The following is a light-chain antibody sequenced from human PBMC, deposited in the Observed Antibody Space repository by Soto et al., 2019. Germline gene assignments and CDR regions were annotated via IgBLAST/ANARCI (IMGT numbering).Light chain of an antibody. V-gene: IGKV3-20*01. CDR3: QQFSSYPLT. Sequence: EFVLTRSPGTLSLSPGERATLSCRASQTVRNNYLAWYQQKPGQAPRLLIYDASSRATGIPDRFSGGGSWTDFPLPISRLEPEDFAVYYCQQFSSYPLTFGGGTKVEIK. CDR1: QTVRNNY. J-gene: IGKJ4*01. CDR2: DAS.